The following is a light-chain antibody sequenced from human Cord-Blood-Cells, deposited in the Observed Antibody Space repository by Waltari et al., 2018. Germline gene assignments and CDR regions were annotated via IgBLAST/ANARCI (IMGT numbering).Light chain of an antibody. CDR3: QQYNNWPPWT. CDR1: QSVSSN. CDR2: VAS. V-gene: IGKV3-15*01. Sequence: EKVMTQSPATLSVSTGERATLSCRASQSVSSNLAWYQQKPGQAPRLLIYVASTRATGIPARFSGSGSGTEFTLTISSLQSEDFAVYYCQQYNNWPPWTFGQGTKVEIK. J-gene: IGKJ1*01.